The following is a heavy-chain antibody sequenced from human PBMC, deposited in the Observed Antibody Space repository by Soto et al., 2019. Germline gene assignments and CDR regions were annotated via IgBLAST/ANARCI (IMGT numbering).Heavy chain of an antibody. J-gene: IGHJ5*02. CDR2: ISGSGGST. V-gene: IGHV3-23*01. D-gene: IGHD3-10*01. Sequence: GGSLRLSCAASGFTFSSYAMSWVRQAPGKGLEWVSAISGSGGSTYYADSVKGRFTISRDNSKNTLYLQMNSLRAEDTAVYYCAKDYFSVRGVKHNWFDPWGQGTLVTVSS. CDR1: GFTFSSYA. CDR3: AKDYFSVRGVKHNWFDP.